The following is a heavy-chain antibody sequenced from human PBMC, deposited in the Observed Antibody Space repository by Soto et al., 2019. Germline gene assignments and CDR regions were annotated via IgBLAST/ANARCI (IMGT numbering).Heavy chain of an antibody. D-gene: IGHD5-18*01. CDR2: IYYSGST. CDR3: ARTPRGYSYGYTDY. V-gene: IGHV4-31*03. Sequence: SETLSLTCTVSGGSISSGGYYWSWIRQHPGKGLEWIGYIYYSGSTYYNPSLKSRVTISVDTSKNQFSLKLSSVTAADTAVYYCARTPRGYSYGYTDYWGQGTLVTVSS. J-gene: IGHJ4*02. CDR1: GGSISSGGYY.